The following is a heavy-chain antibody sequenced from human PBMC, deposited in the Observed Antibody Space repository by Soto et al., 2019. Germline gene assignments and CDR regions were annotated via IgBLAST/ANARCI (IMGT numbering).Heavy chain of an antibody. V-gene: IGHV4-31*03. CDR3: ARHSSSWPAPDYYGMDV. CDR2: IYYSGST. J-gene: IGHJ6*02. CDR1: GGSISSGGYY. Sequence: PSETLSLTCTVSGGSISSGGYYWSWIRQHPGKGLEWIGYIYYSGSTYYNPSLKSRVTISVDTSKNQFSLKLSSVTAADTAVYYCARHSSSWPAPDYYGMDVWGQGTTVTV. D-gene: IGHD6-13*01.